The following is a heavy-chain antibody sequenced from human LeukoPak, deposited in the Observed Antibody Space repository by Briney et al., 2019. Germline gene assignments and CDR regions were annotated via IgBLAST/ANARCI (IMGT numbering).Heavy chain of an antibody. CDR1: GGTFSSYA. V-gene: IGHV1-69*05. CDR3: ARMNAAMGSFFDP. Sequence: SVKVSCKASGGTFSSYAISWVRQAPGQGLEWMGGIIPIFGTANYAQKFQGRVTITTDETTSTAYMELSSLRTEDTAVYYCARMNAAMGSFFDPWGQGTLVTVSS. CDR2: IIPIFGTA. D-gene: IGHD5-18*01. J-gene: IGHJ5*02.